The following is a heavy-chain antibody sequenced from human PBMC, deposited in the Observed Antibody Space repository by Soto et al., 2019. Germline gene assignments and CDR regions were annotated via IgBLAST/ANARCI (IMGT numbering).Heavy chain of an antibody. CDR3: ACLVRDKEGFDY. Sequence: EVQLVESGGGLVQPGGSLRLSCAASGFTFSDHYMDWVRQAPGKGLEWVGRTRNKADSYTTEYAASVKSRFTISRDDSMNSLYMQMNSLKSEDPAVYYCACLVRDKEGFDYWGQGILVTVSS. J-gene: IGHJ4*02. CDR1: GFTFSDHY. D-gene: IGHD1-26*01. CDR2: TRNKADSYTT. V-gene: IGHV3-72*01.